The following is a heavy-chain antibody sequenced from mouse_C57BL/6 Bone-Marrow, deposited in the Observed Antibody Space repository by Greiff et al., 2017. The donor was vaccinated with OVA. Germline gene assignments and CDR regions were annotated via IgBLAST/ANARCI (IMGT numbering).Heavy chain of an antibody. CDR3: ARLYFDV. CDR2: IRNKANGYTT. CDR1: GFTFTDYY. J-gene: IGHJ1*03. Sequence: EVKLMESGGGLVQPGGSLSLSCAASGFTFTDYYMSWVRQPPGKGLEWLGFIRNKANGYTTEYSVTVKGRFTNSRDNSQSILYLQMNALRAEDSATYSCARLYFDVWGTGTTVTVSS. V-gene: IGHV7-3*01.